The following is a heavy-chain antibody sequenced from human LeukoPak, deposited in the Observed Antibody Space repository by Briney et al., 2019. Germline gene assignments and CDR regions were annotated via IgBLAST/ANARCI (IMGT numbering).Heavy chain of an antibody. D-gene: IGHD3-10*01. J-gene: IGHJ6*03. CDR2: IYYSGNT. CDR3: ARVILGIGELGYMDV. V-gene: IGHV4-59*08. CDR1: GGSISSYY. Sequence: PSETLSLTCTVSGGSISSYYWSWIRQPAGKGLEWIGYIYYSGNTNYNPSLKSRLTMSVDTSKSQFSLKLSSVTAADTAVYYCARVILGIGELGYMDVWGKGTTVTISS.